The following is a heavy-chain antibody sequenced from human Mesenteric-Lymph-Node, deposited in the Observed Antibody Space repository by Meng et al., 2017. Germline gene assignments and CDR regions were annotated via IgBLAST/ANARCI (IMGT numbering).Heavy chain of an antibody. V-gene: IGHV4-30-4*01. D-gene: IGHD2-2*01. J-gene: IGHJ4*02. CDR3: ARGELLWDY. CDR1: GGSISSSYW. Sequence: QLQLQESGSGLVKPSQTLSLTCVVSGGSISSSYWWTWVRQSPGKGLEWIGYMDYRGSTFYNPSLKSRVTISVDTSKNQFSLKLSSVTAADTAVYFCARGELLWDYWGQGTLVTVSS. CDR2: MDYRGST.